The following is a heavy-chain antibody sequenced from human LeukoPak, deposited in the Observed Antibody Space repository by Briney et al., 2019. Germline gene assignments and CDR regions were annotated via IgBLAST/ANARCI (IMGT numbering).Heavy chain of an antibody. D-gene: IGHD2-15*01. CDR1: GFTFSSYA. V-gene: IGHV3-30*04. CDR3: AKDIVVVAAAMFDI. Sequence: PGGSLRLSCAASGFTFSSYAMHWVRQAPGKGLEWVAVISYDGSNKYYADSVKGRFTISRDNSKNTLYLQMNSLRAEDTAVYYCAKDIVVVAAAMFDIWGQGTMVTVSS. J-gene: IGHJ3*02. CDR2: ISYDGSNK.